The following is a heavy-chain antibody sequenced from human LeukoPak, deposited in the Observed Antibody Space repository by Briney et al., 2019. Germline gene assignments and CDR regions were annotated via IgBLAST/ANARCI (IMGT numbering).Heavy chain of an antibody. V-gene: IGHV4-31*03. CDR3: ARRGGGYSWYFDL. CDR1: GGSISRGGYY. Sequence: SQTRSLTCTVSGGSISRGGYYWSWIRQHPGKGLEWIGYIYYSGSTYYTPSLKNRVTISVATSKNQFSLRLSSVTAVNTAVYDCARRGGGYSWYFDLWGRGTLVTVSS. CDR2: IYYSGST. D-gene: IGHD5-12*01. J-gene: IGHJ2*01.